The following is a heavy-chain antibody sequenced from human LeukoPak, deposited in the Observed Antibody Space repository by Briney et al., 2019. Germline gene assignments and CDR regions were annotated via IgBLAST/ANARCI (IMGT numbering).Heavy chain of an antibody. J-gene: IGHJ3*02. CDR3: ARDARYDAFDI. Sequence: PGGSLRLSCAASGFTFSSYWMSWVRQAPGKGLEWVANIKQDGSEKYYVDSVKGRFTTSRDNAKNSLYLQMNSLRAEDTAVYYCARDARYDAFDIWGQGTMVTVSS. D-gene: IGHD3-9*01. CDR1: GFTFSSYW. V-gene: IGHV3-7*01. CDR2: IKQDGSEK.